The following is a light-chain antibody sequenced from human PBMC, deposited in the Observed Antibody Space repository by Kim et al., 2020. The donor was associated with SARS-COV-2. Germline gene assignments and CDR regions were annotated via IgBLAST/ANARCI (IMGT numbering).Light chain of an antibody. CDR2: HAS. CDR3: QHLYTYPT. Sequence: SAYVGDRVTTNCQASQDNGSYLAWYQQTPGKAPKLLIYHASTLQRGVPSRFSGSGSETDFTLTISTLQPDDLATYYCQHLYTYPTFGPGTKVNIK. V-gene: IGKV1-9*01. CDR1: QDNGSY. J-gene: IGKJ3*01.